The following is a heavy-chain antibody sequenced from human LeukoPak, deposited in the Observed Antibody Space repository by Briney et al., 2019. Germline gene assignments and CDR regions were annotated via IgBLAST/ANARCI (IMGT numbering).Heavy chain of an antibody. V-gene: IGHV4-59*01. CDR2: SYYSGST. CDR1: GGCISSYY. D-gene: IGHD3-9*01. J-gene: IGHJ4*02. Sequence: SETLSPTCTVSGGCISSYYWSWIRQPPGKGLEWIGYSYYSGSTNYNPPLKSRVTISVDTSKNQFSLKLSSVTAADTAVYYCARLGGMRDILTGYYYGLDYWGQGTLVTVSS. CDR3: ARLGGMRDILTGYYYGLDY.